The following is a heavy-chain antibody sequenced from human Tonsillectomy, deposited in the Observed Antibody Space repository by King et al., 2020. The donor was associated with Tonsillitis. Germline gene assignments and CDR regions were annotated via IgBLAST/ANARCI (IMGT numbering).Heavy chain of an antibody. CDR2: ISAYSGNT. D-gene: IGHD3-10*01. V-gene: IGHV1-18*01. Sequence: QLVQSGAEVKKPGDSVKVSCKTSGYTFSNYGISWVRQAPGQGLEWMGWISAYSGNTNYAQKFQGRVTMTTDTSTSTAYMELRSLRSDDTAVYYCASDLMRAYYCSGGPSTFDIWGQGTMVTVSS. CDR3: ASDLMRAYYCSGGPSTFDI. CDR1: GYTFSNYG. J-gene: IGHJ3*02.